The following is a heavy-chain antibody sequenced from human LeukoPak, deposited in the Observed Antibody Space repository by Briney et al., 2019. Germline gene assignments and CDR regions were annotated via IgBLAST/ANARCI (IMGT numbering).Heavy chain of an antibody. V-gene: IGHV3-30*09. CDR3: AREDTVTTFYYYGMDV. Sequence: GGSLRLSCAASGFTFSSYAMHWVRQAPGKGLEWVAVISYDGSNKYYADSVKGRFAISRDNSKNTLYLQMNSLRAEDTAVYYCAREDTVTTFYYYGMDVWGQGTTVTVSS. CDR1: GFTFSSYA. J-gene: IGHJ6*02. CDR2: ISYDGSNK. D-gene: IGHD4-17*01.